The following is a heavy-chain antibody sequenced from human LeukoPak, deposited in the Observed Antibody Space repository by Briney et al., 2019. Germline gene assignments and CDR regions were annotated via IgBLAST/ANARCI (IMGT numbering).Heavy chain of an antibody. J-gene: IGHJ4*02. CDR1: GGSISSYY. CDR3: AREGYYDSSGYCDY. Sequence: SETLSLTCTVSGGSISSYYWSWIRQPPGKGLEWIGYIYYSGSTNYNPSLKSRVTISVDTSKNQFSLKLSSVTAADTAVYYCAREGYYDSSGYCDYWGQGTLVTVSS. V-gene: IGHV4-59*01. CDR2: IYYSGST. D-gene: IGHD3-22*01.